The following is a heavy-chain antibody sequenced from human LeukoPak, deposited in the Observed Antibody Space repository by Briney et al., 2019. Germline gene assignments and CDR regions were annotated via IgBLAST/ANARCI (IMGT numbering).Heavy chain of an antibody. V-gene: IGHV4-4*02. CDR2: IYHDGNT. J-gene: IGHJ5*02. Sequence: SETLSLTCAVSGGSISSSPWCSWVRQPPGKGLEWIGTIYHDGNTDYNPSLKSRVTISVDKSKNQLSLKLTSVTAADTAVYYCARRIVGATAVFDPWGQGTLVTVSS. D-gene: IGHD1-26*01. CDR1: GGSISSSPW. CDR3: ARRIVGATAVFDP.